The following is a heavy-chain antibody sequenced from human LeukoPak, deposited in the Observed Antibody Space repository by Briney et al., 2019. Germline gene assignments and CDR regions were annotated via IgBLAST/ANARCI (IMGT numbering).Heavy chain of an antibody. D-gene: IGHD2-2*01. CDR1: GDSVSRNNIA. V-gene: IGHV6-1*01. Sequence: SQTLSLTCDISGDSVSRNNIAWNWIRQSPSRGLEWLGGTYYRSKWYYEYADSVKSRLTISPDTSKNQFSLHLKSVTPEDTAVYYCARGRVVVVVPAADFDYWGQGILVTVSS. J-gene: IGHJ4*02. CDR3: ARGRVVVVVPAADFDY. CDR2: TYYRSKWYY.